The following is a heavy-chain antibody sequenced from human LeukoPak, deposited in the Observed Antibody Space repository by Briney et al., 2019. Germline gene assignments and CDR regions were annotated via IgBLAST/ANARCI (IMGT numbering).Heavy chain of an antibody. Sequence: GGSLRLSCAASGITFKYFAMSWLRQAPGKGLEWVSTIYNDGSRTGSPDSVKGRFTTSRDNSKDTFFLQMNSLRAEDTAIYFCAREYYGYFDYWGQGTLVTVSS. CDR3: AREYYGYFDY. CDR2: IYNDGSRT. CDR1: GITFKYFA. J-gene: IGHJ4*03. V-gene: IGHV3-23*01. D-gene: IGHD3-16*01.